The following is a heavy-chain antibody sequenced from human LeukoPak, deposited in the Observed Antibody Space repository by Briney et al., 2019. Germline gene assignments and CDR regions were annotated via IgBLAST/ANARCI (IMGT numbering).Heavy chain of an antibody. V-gene: IGHV3-7*01. CDR2: IKQDGSEE. CDR3: ARVEFYGSQLQDY. CDR1: GFPFSSYW. J-gene: IGHJ4*02. D-gene: IGHD6-19*01. Sequence: GGSLRLSCAASGFPFSSYWMSSVRQAPGKGLEWVANIKQDGSEEYYVDSVKGRFTISRDNAKNSLYLQMNSLRAEDTAVYYCARVEFYGSQLQDYWGQGILVTVSS.